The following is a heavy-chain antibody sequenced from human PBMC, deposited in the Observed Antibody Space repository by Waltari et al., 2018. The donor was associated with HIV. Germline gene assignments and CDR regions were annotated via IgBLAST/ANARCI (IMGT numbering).Heavy chain of an antibody. CDR1: GFTFSSYA. Sequence: EVQLLESGGGLVQPGGSLRLSCAASGFTFSSYAMSWVRQAPGKGLEWVSAISGSGGSTYYADSVKGRFTISRDNSKNTLYLQMNSLRAEDTAVYYCAKAEGKDTAMVQGYFDYWGQGTLVTVSS. D-gene: IGHD5-18*01. CDR2: ISGSGGST. J-gene: IGHJ4*02. V-gene: IGHV3-23*01. CDR3: AKAEGKDTAMVQGYFDY.